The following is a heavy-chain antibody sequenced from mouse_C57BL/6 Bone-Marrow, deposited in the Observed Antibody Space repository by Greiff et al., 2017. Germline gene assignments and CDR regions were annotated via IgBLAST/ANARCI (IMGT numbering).Heavy chain of an antibody. V-gene: IGHV1-54*01. CDR2: INPGSGGT. CDR3: ARSMNWDSWFAY. Sequence: VQLLQSGAELVRPGTSVKVSCKASGYAFTNYLIEWVKQRPGQGLEWIGVINPGSGGTNYNEKFKGKATLTADKYSRNAYMQLSSLTSEDSAVYFCARSMNWDSWFAYWGQGTLGTVSA. CDR1: GYAFTNYL. J-gene: IGHJ3*01. D-gene: IGHD4-1*01.